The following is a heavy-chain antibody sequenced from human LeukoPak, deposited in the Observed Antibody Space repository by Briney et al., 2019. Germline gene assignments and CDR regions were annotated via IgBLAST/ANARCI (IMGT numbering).Heavy chain of an antibody. CDR2: IIAYNGNT. Sequence: ASVKVYCKASGYTFTSYVISWVGQARGQGLEWMGWIIAYNGNTNYAQKLQGRVTMTTDPSTSTAYMELRSLRSDDTAVYYCARDRLVVVTGRYDYRGQGTLVTVSS. CDR1: GYTFTSYV. V-gene: IGHV1-18*04. CDR3: ARDRLVVVTGRYDY. D-gene: IGHD2-2*01. J-gene: IGHJ4*02.